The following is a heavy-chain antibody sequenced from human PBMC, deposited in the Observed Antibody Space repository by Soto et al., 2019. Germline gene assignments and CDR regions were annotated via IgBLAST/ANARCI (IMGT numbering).Heavy chain of an antibody. J-gene: IGHJ4*02. Sequence: EVQLLESGGGLVQPGGSLRLSCAASGFTFSNYAMNWVRQAPGKGLEWVSTISGNGSSPYYADSVKGRFTISRDNSKNTLYLQMDSLRAGDSAIYYCAKEGTSGLYYFDYWGQGTLVTVSS. CDR3: AKEGTSGLYYFDY. CDR2: ISGNGSSP. D-gene: IGHD6-19*01. CDR1: GFTFSNYA. V-gene: IGHV3-23*01.